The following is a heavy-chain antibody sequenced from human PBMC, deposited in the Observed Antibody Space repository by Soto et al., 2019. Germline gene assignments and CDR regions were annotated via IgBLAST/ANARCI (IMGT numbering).Heavy chain of an antibody. CDR3: ARLLSPSMDV. V-gene: IGHV4-59*01. Sequence: SETLSLTCTVSGGSISSYYWSWIRQPPGKGLEWIGYIYYSGSTNYNPSLKSRVTISVDTSKNQFSLKLSSVTAADTAVYYCARLLSPSMDVCGKGTTVTVYS. CDR2: IYYSGST. D-gene: IGHD2-15*01. CDR1: GGSISSYY. J-gene: IGHJ6*03.